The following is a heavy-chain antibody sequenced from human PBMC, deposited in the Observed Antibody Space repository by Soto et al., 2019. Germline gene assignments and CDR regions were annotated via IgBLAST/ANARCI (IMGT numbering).Heavy chain of an antibody. V-gene: IGHV4-59*01. CDR3: ARDDPFDP. J-gene: IGHJ5*02. Sequence: QVRLRESGPQVVKPSATLSLNCNVSGGAFRSYFWSWIRQSPGQGLEWIGNIHSSGRSNYNPSFKRRVSMSIDPSKNQFSVRLTSVTPADTAVYYCARDDPFDPWGQGLLVTVSS. CDR2: IHSSGRS. CDR1: GGAFRSYF.